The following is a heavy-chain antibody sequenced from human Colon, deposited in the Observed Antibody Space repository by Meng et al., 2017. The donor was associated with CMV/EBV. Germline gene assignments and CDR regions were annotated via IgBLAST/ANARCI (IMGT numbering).Heavy chain of an antibody. Sequence: GSLRLSCTVSGGSISTSRYYWAWIRQPPGKGLEWIGNIYYSGMTYYNPSLKSRVAISKDTSKNQFSLKLRSVTAADTAVYYCASGYCSSDSCYTGEDWFDPWGQGTLVTVSS. V-gene: IGHV4-39*07. CDR3: ASGYCSSDSCYTGEDWFDP. CDR1: GGSISTSRYY. CDR2: IYYSGMT. D-gene: IGHD2-2*02. J-gene: IGHJ5*02.